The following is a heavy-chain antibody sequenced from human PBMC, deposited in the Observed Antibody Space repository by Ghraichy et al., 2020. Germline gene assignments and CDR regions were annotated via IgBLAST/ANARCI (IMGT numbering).Heavy chain of an antibody. CDR3: ARDLIFGKRGELVPFDY. J-gene: IGHJ4*02. V-gene: IGHV3-30*03. D-gene: IGHD6-6*01. Sequence: GESLRLSCAASEFTFSSYGMHWVRQAPGKGLEWVALISYDGSNKYYSDSLKGRFTISRDNSKNTLYLQMNSLRAEDTAVYYCARDLIFGKRGELVPFDYWGQGTLVTVSS. CDR1: EFTFSSYG. CDR2: ISYDGSNK.